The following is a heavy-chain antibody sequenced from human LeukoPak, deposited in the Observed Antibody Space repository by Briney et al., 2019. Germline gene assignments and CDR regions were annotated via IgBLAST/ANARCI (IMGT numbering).Heavy chain of an antibody. J-gene: IGHJ4*02. CDR3: AKVRGAWFGEPFDY. V-gene: IGHV3-48*01. Sequence: GGSLRLFCAASGFTFSGYSLIWVRQAPGQGLEWVSYISSISDTIYQADSVKGRFTISRDNAKNSLYLQMNSLRVEDTAVYYCAKVRGAWFGEPFDYWGQGTLVTVSS. D-gene: IGHD3-10*01. CDR1: GFTFSGYS. CDR2: ISSISDTI.